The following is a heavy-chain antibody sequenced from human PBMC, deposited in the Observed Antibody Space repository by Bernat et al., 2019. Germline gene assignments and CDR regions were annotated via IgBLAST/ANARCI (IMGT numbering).Heavy chain of an antibody. CDR2: INAGNGNT. V-gene: IGHV1-3*05. D-gene: IGHD1-26*01. CDR1: GYTFTSYA. J-gene: IGHJ5*02. CDR3: ARDTHSGCYHWFDP. Sequence: QVQLVQSGAEEKKPGASVKVSCKASGYTFTSYAMHWVRQAPGQRLEWMGWINAGNGNTKYSQKFQGRVTITRDTSASTAYMELSSLRSEDTAVYYCARDTHSGCYHWFDPWGQGTLVTVSS.